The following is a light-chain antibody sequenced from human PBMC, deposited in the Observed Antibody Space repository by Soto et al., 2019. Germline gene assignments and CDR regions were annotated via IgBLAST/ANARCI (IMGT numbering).Light chain of an antibody. V-gene: IGLV2-14*01. CDR1: SSDVGGYNY. Sequence: SVLTQPASVSGSPGQWIAISCTGTSSDVGGYNYVSWYQLHPDKAPKLIIYDVSNRPSGVSNRFSGSKSGNTASLTISGLQPEDEADYYCSSYTSSITRVFGTGTKVTVL. CDR2: DVS. CDR3: SSYTSSITRV. J-gene: IGLJ1*01.